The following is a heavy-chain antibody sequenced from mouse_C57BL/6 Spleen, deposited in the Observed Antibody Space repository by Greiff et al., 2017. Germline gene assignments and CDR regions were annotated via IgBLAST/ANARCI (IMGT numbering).Heavy chain of an antibody. Sequence: VQLQQSGAELVKPGASVKMSCKASGYTFTSYWITWVKQRPGQGLEWIGDIYPGSGSTNYNEKFKSKATLTVDTSSSTAYMQLSSLTSEDSAVYYGAWYGSNYYARDYWGQGTSVTVSS. CDR3: AWYGSNYYARDY. D-gene: IGHD1-1*01. CDR1: GYTFTSYW. J-gene: IGHJ4*01. V-gene: IGHV1-55*01. CDR2: IYPGSGST.